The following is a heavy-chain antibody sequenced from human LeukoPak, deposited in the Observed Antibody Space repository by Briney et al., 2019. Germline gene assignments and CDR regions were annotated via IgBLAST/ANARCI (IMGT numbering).Heavy chain of an antibody. CDR1: GYTFTSYG. V-gene: IGHV1-18*01. CDR3: ARDQRAYCSSTSCPFDY. CDR2: ISAYNGNT. Sequence: ASVKVSCKASGYTFTSYGISWVRQAPGQGLEWMGWISAYNGNTNYAQKLQGRVTMTTDTSTSTAYMELRSLGSDDTAVYYCARDQRAYCSSTSCPFDYWGQGTLVTVSS. J-gene: IGHJ4*02. D-gene: IGHD2-2*01.